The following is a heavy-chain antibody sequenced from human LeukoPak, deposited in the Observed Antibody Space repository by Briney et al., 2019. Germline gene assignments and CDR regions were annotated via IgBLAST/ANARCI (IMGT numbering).Heavy chain of an antibody. Sequence: KASETLSLTCTVSGGSISSSSYYWGWIRQPPGKGLEWIGGIYYSGSTYYNPSLKSRVTISVDTSKNQFSLKLSSVTAADTAVYYCARRGYCSGGSCQSGLDYWGQGTLVTVSS. CDR1: GGSISSSSYY. CDR3: ARRGYCSGGSCQSGLDY. CDR2: IYYSGST. V-gene: IGHV4-39*01. J-gene: IGHJ4*02. D-gene: IGHD2-15*01.